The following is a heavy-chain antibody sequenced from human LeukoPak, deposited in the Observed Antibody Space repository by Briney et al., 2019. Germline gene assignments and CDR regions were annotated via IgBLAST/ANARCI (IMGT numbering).Heavy chain of an antibody. V-gene: IGHV1-18*01. CDR1: GYTFSTYG. J-gene: IGHJ5*02. CDR3: ARNAGSYFEFAP. D-gene: IGHD1-26*01. CDR2: ISGNSGKT. Sequence: ASVKVSYKTSGYTFSTYGFSWVRQAPGQGLEWMGWISGNSGKTHYAQKFQDRVTLTTDTSSTTAFMELRSLRSDDTAMYYCARNAGSYFEFAPWGQGTLVTVSS.